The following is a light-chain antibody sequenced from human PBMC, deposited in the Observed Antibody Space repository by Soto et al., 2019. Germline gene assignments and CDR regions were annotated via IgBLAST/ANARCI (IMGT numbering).Light chain of an antibody. CDR3: QHSYSNFPIT. Sequence: DIQMTQSPSTLSSSVGDIFTITCRSSQTISSWLAWYQQKPGKAPNLLIFDASSLQSGVPSRFSGRGSGAEYTLTISSLQPEDFATYFCQHSYSNFPITFGQGTRLEIK. V-gene: IGKV1-5*01. CDR2: DAS. J-gene: IGKJ5*01. CDR1: QTISSW.